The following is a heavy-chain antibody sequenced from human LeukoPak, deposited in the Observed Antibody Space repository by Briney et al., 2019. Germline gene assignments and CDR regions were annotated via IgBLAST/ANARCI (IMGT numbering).Heavy chain of an antibody. CDR2: IYPGDSDT. D-gene: IGHD3-22*01. CDR1: GYTFTSYW. CDR3: ATGYYHDSSAYFGALDI. V-gene: IGHV5-51*01. J-gene: IGHJ3*02. Sequence: GESLKISCVGSGYTFTSYWLAWVRQMPGKGLECMGIIYPGDSDTRYSPSFQGQVTISADKSINTAYLQWSSLKASDTAMYYCATGYYHDSSAYFGALDIWGQGTKVTVSS.